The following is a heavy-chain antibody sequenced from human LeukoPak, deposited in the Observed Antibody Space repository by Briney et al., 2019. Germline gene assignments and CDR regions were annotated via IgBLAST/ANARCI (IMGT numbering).Heavy chain of an antibody. D-gene: IGHD2-2*01. V-gene: IGHV3-23*01. CDR1: RFTFSTYA. CDR2: ICGSGDTT. J-gene: IGHJ4*02. CDR3: AKSQRNDQQVVQRIDY. Sequence: GGPLRLSCTASRFTFSTYAMSGVRHSPGKGLEWVSSICGSGDTTYYTGSVKGRFTISRDNSKNALYLQMSSLRAEDTAVYYCAKSQRNDQQVVQRIDYWGQGTLVTVSS.